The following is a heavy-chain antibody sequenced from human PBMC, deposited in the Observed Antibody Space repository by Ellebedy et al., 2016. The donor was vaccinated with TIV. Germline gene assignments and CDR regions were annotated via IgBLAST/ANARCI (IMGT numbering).Heavy chain of an antibody. CDR3: AKVEAYGNYMDV. V-gene: IGHV3-23*01. CDR2: ISGSGGST. Sequence: GESLKISCAASGFTFSSYAMSWVRQAPGKGLEWVSAISGSGGSTYYADSVKGRFTISRDNSKNTLYLQMNSLRAEDTAVYYCAKVEAYGNYMDVWGQGTTVTASS. J-gene: IGHJ6*02. CDR1: GFTFSSYA. D-gene: IGHD5-24*01.